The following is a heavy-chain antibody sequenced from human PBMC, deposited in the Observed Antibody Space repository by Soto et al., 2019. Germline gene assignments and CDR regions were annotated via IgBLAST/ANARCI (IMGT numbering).Heavy chain of an antibody. J-gene: IGHJ4*02. CDR3: ARAWGGYFDF. CDR2: IYYSGST. V-gene: IGHV4-31*03. CDR1: GGSISSGGYY. D-gene: IGHD3-16*01. Sequence: QVQLQESGPGLVKPSQTLSLTCTVSGGSISSGGYYWSWIRQHPGKGLECIGYIYYSGSTYYNPSLQGRVNNSVDKSKNPFSLELSSVTSADTAVYYCARAWGGYFDFWGQGTLVTVSS.